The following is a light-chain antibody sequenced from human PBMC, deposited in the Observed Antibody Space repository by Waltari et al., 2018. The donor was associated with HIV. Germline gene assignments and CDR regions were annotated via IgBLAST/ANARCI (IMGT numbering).Light chain of an antibody. CDR2: YAS. V-gene: IGKV3-11*01. Sequence: EIVLTQSPATLSLSPGDRATLSCRASESVSTYLDWYQQKPGQAPRLLIYYASNRATGIPARFRGSGSGTDFTLTITTIEPEDCAVYYWQQRRNWITFGPGTRLEIK. CDR1: ESVSTY. J-gene: IGKJ5*01. CDR3: QQRRNWIT.